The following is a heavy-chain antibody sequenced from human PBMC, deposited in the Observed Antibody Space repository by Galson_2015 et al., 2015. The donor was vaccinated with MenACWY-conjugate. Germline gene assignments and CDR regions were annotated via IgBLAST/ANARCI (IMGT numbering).Heavy chain of an antibody. J-gene: IGHJ5*02. CDR2: IHWDDDK. Sequence: PALVKPTQTLTLTCTFSGFSLSTSGVGVGWIRQPPGKALEWLALIHWDDDKRYSPSLKSRLTITKDTSKNQVVLTMTNMDPVDTATYYCAHSLSSDIVVELTVTRGKNWFGPWGRGTLVTVSS. CDR3: AHSLSSDIVVELTVTRGKNWFGP. CDR1: GFSLSTSGVG. D-gene: IGHD2-2*01. V-gene: IGHV2-5*02.